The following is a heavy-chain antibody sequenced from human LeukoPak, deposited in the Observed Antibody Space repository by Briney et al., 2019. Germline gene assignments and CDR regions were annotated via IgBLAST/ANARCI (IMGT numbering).Heavy chain of an antibody. CDR2: IRFNGN. CDR1: GFTFSNYA. D-gene: IGHD7-27*01. J-gene: IGHJ4*02. CDR3: ARENWDFDF. V-gene: IGHV3-30*02. Sequence: PGGSLRLSCAASGFTFSNYAIHWVRQAPGKGLEWVASIRFNGNFYADYVKGRFTISRDNSKCTVSLQMDTLRTEDTALYYCARENWDFDFWGQGTLVTVSS.